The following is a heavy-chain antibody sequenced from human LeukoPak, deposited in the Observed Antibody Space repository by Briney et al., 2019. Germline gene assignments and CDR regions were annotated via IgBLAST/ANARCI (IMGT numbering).Heavy chain of an antibody. Sequence: SETLSLTCTVSGGSISSSSYYWGWIRQPPGKGLEWIGSIYYSGSTYYNPSLKSRVTISVVTSKNQFSLKLSSVTAADTAVYYCARQSMVRGVTDAFDIWGQGTMVTVSS. J-gene: IGHJ3*02. CDR1: GGSISSSSYY. CDR2: IYYSGST. V-gene: IGHV4-39*01. CDR3: ARQSMVRGVTDAFDI. D-gene: IGHD3-10*01.